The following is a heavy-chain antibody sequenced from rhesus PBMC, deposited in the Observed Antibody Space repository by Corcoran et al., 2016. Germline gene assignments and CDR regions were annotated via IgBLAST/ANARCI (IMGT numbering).Heavy chain of an antibody. V-gene: IGHV4-165*02. J-gene: IGHJ1*01. D-gene: IGHD1-44*02. CDR2: IAGGRGST. CDR3: ARKGGSQNEL. CDR1: GVSISVYY. Sequence: QVQLQESGPGLVKPSETLSLTCAVSGVSISVYYWNWIRPVPGKGLEWIGYIAGGRGSTSDNPSLKRRVTMSTDTSKNQFSLRLSSVTAADTAVYYCARKGGSQNELWGQGALVTVSS.